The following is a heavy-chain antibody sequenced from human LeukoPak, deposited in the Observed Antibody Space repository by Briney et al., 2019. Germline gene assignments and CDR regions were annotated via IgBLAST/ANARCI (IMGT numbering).Heavy chain of an antibody. V-gene: IGHV3-30*03. CDR1: GFTFNNAW. CDR2: FSFEGVIK. Sequence: GGSLRLSCAASGFTFNNAWRSWVAQAPGKGLGGGPVFSFEGVIKYYADSVKGRFTISRDNSKNTLYLQMNSLRAEDTAVYYCARSYRRGAITMVRGVANRGAFDIWGQGTMVTVSS. CDR3: ARSYRRGAITMVRGVANRGAFDI. J-gene: IGHJ3*02. D-gene: IGHD3-10*01.